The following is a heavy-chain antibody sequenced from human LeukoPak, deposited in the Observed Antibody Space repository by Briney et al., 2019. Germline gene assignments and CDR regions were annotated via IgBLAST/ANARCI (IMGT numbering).Heavy chain of an antibody. CDR3: ARVPKLYDSSGYYFDY. CDR1: GYTFTGYY. V-gene: IGHV1-2*02. D-gene: IGHD3-22*01. CDR2: INPNSGGT. Sequence: ASVKVSCKASGYTFTGYYMHWVRQAPGQGLEWMGWINPNSGGTNYAQKFQGRVTMTRDTSISTAYMELSRLRSDDTAVYYCARVPKLYDSSGYYFDYWGQGTLATVSS. J-gene: IGHJ4*02.